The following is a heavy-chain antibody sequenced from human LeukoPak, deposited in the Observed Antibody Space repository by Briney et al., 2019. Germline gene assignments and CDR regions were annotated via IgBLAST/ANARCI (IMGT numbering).Heavy chain of an antibody. D-gene: IGHD4-23*01. CDR2: TYHRSKWYN. V-gene: IGHV6-1*01. CDR3: AREDYGGYSGTFFDY. J-gene: IGHJ4*02. CDR1: GDSVSSSSAA. Sequence: SQTLSLTCAISGDSVSSSSAAWNWIRQSPSRGLEWLARTYHRSKWYNDYAISVRSRITINPDTSKNQFSLQLNSVTPEDTAVYYCAREDYGGYSGTFFDYWGQGILVIVSS.